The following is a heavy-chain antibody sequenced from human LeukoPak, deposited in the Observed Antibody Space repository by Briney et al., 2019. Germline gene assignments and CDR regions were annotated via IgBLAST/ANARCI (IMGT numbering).Heavy chain of an antibody. V-gene: IGHV1-8*02. D-gene: IGHD1-26*01. CDR1: GYTFTGYY. CDR3: ARGPPFRGSQGWFDP. Sequence: ASVKVSCKASGYTFTGYYMHWVRQAPGQGLEWMGWMNPNSGKSDFAQKFQGRVTMTRDTSISTAYMELGSLRSEDTAVYYCARGPPFRGSQGWFDPWGQGTLVIVSS. CDR2: MNPNSGKS. J-gene: IGHJ5*02.